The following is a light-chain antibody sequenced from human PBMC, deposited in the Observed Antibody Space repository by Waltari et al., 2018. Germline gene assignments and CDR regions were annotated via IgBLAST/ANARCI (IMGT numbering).Light chain of an antibody. CDR2: EVS. CDR3: SSYTSSSTLV. CDR1: SSDVGGSNY. J-gene: IGLJ2*01. Sequence: QSALTQPASVSGSPGQSITISCTGTSSDVGGSNYASWYQQHPGKAPKLMIYEVSNRPSGVATRFSGSKSGNTASLTISGLQAEDEADYYCSSYTSSSTLVCGGGTKLTVL. V-gene: IGLV2-14*01.